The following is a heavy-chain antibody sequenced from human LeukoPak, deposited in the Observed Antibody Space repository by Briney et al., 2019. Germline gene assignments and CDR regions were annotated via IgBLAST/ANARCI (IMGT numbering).Heavy chain of an antibody. V-gene: IGHV3-21*01. D-gene: IGHD3-3*01. CDR1: GFTFSSYS. J-gene: IGHJ4*02. Sequence: GGSLRLSCAASGFTFSSYSMNWVRQAPGKGLEWVSSISSSSSYIYYAESVKGRFTISRDNAKNSLYLQMNSLRAEDTAVYYCARTVYDFWSGYHTTPSPFDYWGQGTLVTVSS. CDR3: ARTVYDFWSGYHTTPSPFDY. CDR2: ISSSSSYI.